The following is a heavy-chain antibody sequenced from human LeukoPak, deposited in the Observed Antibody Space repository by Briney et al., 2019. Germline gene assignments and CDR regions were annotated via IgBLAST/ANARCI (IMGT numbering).Heavy chain of an antibody. Sequence: SETLPLTCAVYGGSFSGYYWSWIRQPPGKGLEWIGEINHSGSTNYNPSLRSRVTISVDTSKNQFSLKLSSVTAADTAVYYCARGGSGIGYCSSTSCYNLAFDIWGQGTMVTVSS. CDR2: INHSGST. CDR3: ARGGSGIGYCSSTSCYNLAFDI. CDR1: GGSFSGYY. V-gene: IGHV4-34*01. J-gene: IGHJ3*02. D-gene: IGHD2-2*02.